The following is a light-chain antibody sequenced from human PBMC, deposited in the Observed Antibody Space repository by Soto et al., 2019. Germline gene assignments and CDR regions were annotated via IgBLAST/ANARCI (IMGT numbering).Light chain of an antibody. Sequence: QSALTQPASVSGSPGQSITISCTGASSDVGGYNYVSWYQQHPGKAPKLMIYDVSNRPSGVSNRFSGSKSDNTASLTISGLQGEVEADYYCSSYTISSVVFGGGTKLTVL. V-gene: IGLV2-14*03. CDR1: SSDVGGYNY. CDR2: DVS. J-gene: IGLJ2*01. CDR3: SSYTISSVV.